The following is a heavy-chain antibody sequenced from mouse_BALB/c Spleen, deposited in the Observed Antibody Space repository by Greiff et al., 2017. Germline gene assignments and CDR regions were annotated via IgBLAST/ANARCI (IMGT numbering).Heavy chain of an antibody. CDR3: ARLGYCDY. V-gene: IGHV1-54*03. Sequence: QVQLKESGAELVRPGTSVKVSCKASGYAFTNYLIKWVKQKTGQGLEWIGVINPRSGGTNYNEKFKGKATLTADKSSSTAYMQLSSLTSDDSAVYFCARLGYCDYWGQGTTLTVSS. CDR1: GYAFTNYL. D-gene: IGHD4-1*01. CDR2: INPRSGGT. J-gene: IGHJ2*01.